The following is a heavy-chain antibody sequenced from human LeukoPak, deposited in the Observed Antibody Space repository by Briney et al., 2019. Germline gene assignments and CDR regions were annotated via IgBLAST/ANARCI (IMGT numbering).Heavy chain of an antibody. CDR3: ARHASTPYDSSGYLPDY. D-gene: IGHD3-22*01. J-gene: IGHJ4*02. CDR2: IYYSGST. Sequence: SETLSLTCSVSGYSISSGYYWGWIRQPPGKGLEWIGSIYYSGSTYYNPSLKSRVTISVDTSKNQFSLKLSSVTAADTAVYYCARHASTPYDSSGYLPDYWGQGTLVTVSS. CDR1: GYSISSGYY. V-gene: IGHV4-38-2*02.